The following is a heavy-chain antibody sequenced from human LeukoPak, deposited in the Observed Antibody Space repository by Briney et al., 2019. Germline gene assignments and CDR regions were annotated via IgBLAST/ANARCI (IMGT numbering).Heavy chain of an antibody. D-gene: IGHD2-2*01. J-gene: IGHJ5*02. Sequence: ASVKVSFKASGYTFTSYGISWVRQAPGQGLEWMGWISAYNGNTNYAQMVQGRVTMTTDTSTSTAYMEVRRLRSDDTAMYYCARDVGDIVTIPAAISVPWGQGTLVTVSS. CDR1: GYTFTSYG. V-gene: IGHV1-18*01. CDR2: ISAYNGNT. CDR3: ARDVGDIVTIPAAISVP.